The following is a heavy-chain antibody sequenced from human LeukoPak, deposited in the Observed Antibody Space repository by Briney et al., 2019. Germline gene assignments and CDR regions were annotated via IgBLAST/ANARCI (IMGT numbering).Heavy chain of an antibody. Sequence: GGSLRLSCAASGFTFSSYSMNWVRQAPGKGLEWVSSISSSSSYIYYADSVKGRFTISRDNAKNSLYLQMNSLRAEDTAVYYCAREDYGDLLPPSGYYYYYYMDVWGKGTTVTVSS. D-gene: IGHD4-17*01. CDR3: AREDYGDLLPPSGYYYYYYMDV. V-gene: IGHV3-21*01. J-gene: IGHJ6*03. CDR2: ISSSSSYI. CDR1: GFTFSSYS.